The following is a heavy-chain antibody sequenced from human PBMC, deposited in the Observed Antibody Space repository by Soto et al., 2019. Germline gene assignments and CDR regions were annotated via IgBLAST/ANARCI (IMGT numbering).Heavy chain of an antibody. Sequence: GASVKVSCKASGYTFTGYYMHWVRQAPGQGLEWMGWINPNSGGTNYAQKFQGWVIMTRDTSISTAYMELSRLRSDDTAVYYCAISRGEWQWLKNWGQGTLVTVSS. V-gene: IGHV1-2*04. J-gene: IGHJ4*02. D-gene: IGHD6-19*01. CDR2: INPNSGGT. CDR3: AISRGEWQWLKN. CDR1: GYTFTGYY.